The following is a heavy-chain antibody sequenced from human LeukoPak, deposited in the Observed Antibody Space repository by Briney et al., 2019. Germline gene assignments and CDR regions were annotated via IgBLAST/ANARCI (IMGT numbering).Heavy chain of an antibody. Sequence: TGGSLRLSCAASGFTVSSNYMSWVRQAPGKGLEWVSSISSSSSYIYYADSVKGRFTISRDNAKNSLYLQMNSLRAEDTAVYYCARDEGYFQRWGQGTLVTVSS. CDR1: GFTVSSNY. V-gene: IGHV3-21*01. CDR2: ISSSSSYI. CDR3: ARDEGYFQR. J-gene: IGHJ1*01.